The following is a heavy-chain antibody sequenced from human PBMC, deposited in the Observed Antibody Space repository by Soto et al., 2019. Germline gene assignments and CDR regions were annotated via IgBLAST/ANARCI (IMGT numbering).Heavy chain of an antibody. CDR2: INPSDGST. V-gene: IGHV1-46*01. Sequence: QVLLVQSGAEVKKPGASVKVSCKASGYTFTNYYMHWVRQAPGHGLEWMGVINPSDGSTYYAQKFHGRGTMTGDTSTSTRYMDLSSLRSEDTAVYYCVRDRFGYGDSGDWGQGTLVTVSS. J-gene: IGHJ4*02. CDR1: GYTFTNYY. CDR3: VRDRFGYGDSGD. D-gene: IGHD4-17*01.